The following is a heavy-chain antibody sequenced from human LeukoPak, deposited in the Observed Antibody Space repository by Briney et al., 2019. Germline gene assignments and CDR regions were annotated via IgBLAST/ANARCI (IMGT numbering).Heavy chain of an antibody. CDR1: GYTFTSYG. Sequence: ASVKVSCKASGYTFTSYGISWVRQAPGQGLEWMGWISAYNGNTNYAQKLQGGVTMTTDTSTSTAYMELRSLRSDDTAVYYCARNLLNYGSGSYLEDYWGQGTLVTVSS. V-gene: IGHV1-18*04. CDR2: ISAYNGNT. J-gene: IGHJ4*02. D-gene: IGHD3-10*01. CDR3: ARNLLNYGSGSYLEDY.